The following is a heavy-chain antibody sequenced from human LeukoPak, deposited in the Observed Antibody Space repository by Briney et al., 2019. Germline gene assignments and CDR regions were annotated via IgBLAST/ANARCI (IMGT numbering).Heavy chain of an antibody. J-gene: IGHJ4*02. Sequence: SETLSLTCTVSGGSITISRYYWGWIRQPPGKGLEWIGSIYYSGTTFYNPSLKSRVTISVDTSKIQFSLKLSSVTAADTAVYYCARGITSWYYFDYWGQGTLVTVSS. V-gene: IGHV4-39*07. CDR2: IYYSGTT. CDR3: ARGITSWYYFDY. CDR1: GGSITISRYY. D-gene: IGHD1-14*01.